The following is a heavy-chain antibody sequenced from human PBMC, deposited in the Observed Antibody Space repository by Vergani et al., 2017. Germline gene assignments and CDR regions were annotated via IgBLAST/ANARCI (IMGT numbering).Heavy chain of an antibody. CDR2: ISYDGSNK. V-gene: IGHV3-30-3*01. CDR1: GFTFSSYA. CDR3: ARGRGSSSFNWFDP. J-gene: IGHJ5*02. Sequence: QVQLVESGGGVVQPGRSLRLPCAASGFTFSSYAMHWVRQAPGKGLEWVAVISYDGSNKYYADSVKGRFTISRDNSKKTLYLQMNSLRAEDTAVYYCARGRGSSSFNWFDPWGQGTLVTVSS. D-gene: IGHD6-13*01.